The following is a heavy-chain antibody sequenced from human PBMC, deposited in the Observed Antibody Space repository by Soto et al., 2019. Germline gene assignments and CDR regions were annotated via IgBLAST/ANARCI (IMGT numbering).Heavy chain of an antibody. CDR2: MNPNSGNT. CDR1: GYSFTSYD. J-gene: IGHJ3*02. Sequence: ASVKVYCKASGYSFTSYDINWVRQATGQGLEWMGWMNPNSGNTGYAQKFQGRVTMTRNTSISTAYMELSSLRSEDTAVYYCARVVSPDAFDIWGQGTMVTVSS. CDR3: ARVVSPDAFDI. V-gene: IGHV1-8*01.